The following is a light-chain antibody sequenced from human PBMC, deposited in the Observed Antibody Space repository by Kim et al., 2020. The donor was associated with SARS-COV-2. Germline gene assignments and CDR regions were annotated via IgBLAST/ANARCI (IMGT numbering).Light chain of an antibody. J-gene: IGLJ1*01. CDR1: SSDVGGYNY. CDR3: NSYAGNNRHV. V-gene: IGLV2-8*01. Sequence: GQSVTISCTGTSSDVGGYNYVSWYQQHPGKAPKLIIYEVTNRPSGVPDRFSGSKSGNTASLTVSGLQAEDEAEYYCNSYAGNNRHVFGSGTKVTVL. CDR2: EVT.